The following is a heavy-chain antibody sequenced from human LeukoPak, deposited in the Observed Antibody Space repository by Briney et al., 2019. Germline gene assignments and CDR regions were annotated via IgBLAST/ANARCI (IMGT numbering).Heavy chain of an antibody. D-gene: IGHD2-21*02. CDR3: ATEPGSCDGAGYPLFDS. Sequence: VGSLGRSPAVSGVTCSGYAKSSVCPAPRKGLEWVSGNRGSGGSTFYADSVKGRFTTSRDNSKNTLYLQMNSLRAEDTAVYYCATEPGSCDGAGYPLFDSWGQGTLVSVPS. V-gene: IGHV3-23*01. CDR1: GVTCSGYA. J-gene: IGHJ4*02. CDR2: NRGSGGST.